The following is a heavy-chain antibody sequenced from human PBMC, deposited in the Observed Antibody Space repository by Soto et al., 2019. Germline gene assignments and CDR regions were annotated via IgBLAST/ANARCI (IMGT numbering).Heavy chain of an antibody. J-gene: IGHJ4*02. D-gene: IGHD5-18*01. CDR1: GYTFTSYG. Sequence: QVQLVQSGGEVKKPGASVKVSCKASGYTFTSYGISWVRQAPGQGLEWMGWINAYNGNTNYAQKVQGRVTMTTDTSTRKAYMELRSLRSDDTAVYSCARDVGYGLIDGWGQGTLVTVSS. V-gene: IGHV1-18*01. CDR2: INAYNGNT. CDR3: ARDVGYGLIDG.